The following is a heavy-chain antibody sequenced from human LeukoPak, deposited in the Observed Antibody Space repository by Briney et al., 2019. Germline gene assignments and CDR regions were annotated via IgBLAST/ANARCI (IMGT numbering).Heavy chain of an antibody. CDR3: ARGWGYFDY. CDR2: IFYTGTT. J-gene: IGHJ4*02. V-gene: IGHV4-59*01. D-gene: IGHD6-19*01. CDR1: GGSISSYY. Sequence: NSSETLSLTCTVSGGSISSYYWSWIRQPPGKGLEWIGYIFYTGTTNYNFSLKSRLTISVDTSKNQFSLRLTSVTAADTAVYYCARGWGYFDYWGQGTLVTVSS.